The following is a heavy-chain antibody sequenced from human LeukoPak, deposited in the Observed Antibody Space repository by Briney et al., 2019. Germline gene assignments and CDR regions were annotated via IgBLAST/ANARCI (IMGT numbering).Heavy chain of an antibody. CDR3: ARGPLVGALSWFDP. Sequence: SETLSLTCTVPGYSISSSYYWGWIRQPPGKGLEWIGSIYYSGSTYYNPSLKSRVTISVDTSKNQFSLKLSSLTAPNTAVYYCARGPLVGALSWFDPWGQGNLVTVSS. CDR2: IYYSGST. D-gene: IGHD1-26*01. V-gene: IGHV4-38-2*02. J-gene: IGHJ5*02. CDR1: GYSISSSYY.